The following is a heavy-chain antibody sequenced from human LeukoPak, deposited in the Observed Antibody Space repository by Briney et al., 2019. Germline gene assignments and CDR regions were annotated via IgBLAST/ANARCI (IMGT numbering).Heavy chain of an antibody. Sequence: GRSLRLSCAASGFTFSSYTMHWVRQAPGKGLEWVAIISYDGTNKYYADSVKGRFTISRDNSKNTLYLQMNSLRAEDTAVYYCAKDGAVAGTNYYYGMDVWGQGTTVTVSS. J-gene: IGHJ6*02. D-gene: IGHD6-19*01. V-gene: IGHV3-30*04. CDR3: AKDGAVAGTNYYYGMDV. CDR1: GFTFSSYT. CDR2: ISYDGTNK.